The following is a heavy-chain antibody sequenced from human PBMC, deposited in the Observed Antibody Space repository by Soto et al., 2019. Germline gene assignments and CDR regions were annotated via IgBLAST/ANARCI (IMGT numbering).Heavy chain of an antibody. Sequence: QVQLVQSGAELKKPGASVRVSCKSSGNTFPNYAIHWVRQAPGQRPEWMGWINGGNGNTYYSENFQGRVTFTRDTSASTVYMELSSLRSEDTAIYYCARDASGYSGSYYSDYFNYWGQGALVTVSS. CDR3: ARDASGYSGSYYSDYFNY. CDR1: GNTFPNYA. V-gene: IGHV1-3*01. CDR2: INGGNGNT. D-gene: IGHD1-26*01. J-gene: IGHJ4*02.